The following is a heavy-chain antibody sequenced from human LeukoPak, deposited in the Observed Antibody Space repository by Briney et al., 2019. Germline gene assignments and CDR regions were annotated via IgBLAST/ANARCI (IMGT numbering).Heavy chain of an antibody. CDR3: ARIPGGYYYAMDV. V-gene: IGHV3-48*02. CDR2: ISSRSSNI. CDR1: GFTFSSYS. D-gene: IGHD3-16*01. J-gene: IGHJ6*02. Sequence: PGGSLRLSCAASGFTFSSYSMNWVRQAPGKGLEWVSYISSRSSNIYYADSVKGRFTISRDNAKNSLYLQMNSLRDEDTAAYYCARIPGGYYYAMDVWGQGTTVTVSS.